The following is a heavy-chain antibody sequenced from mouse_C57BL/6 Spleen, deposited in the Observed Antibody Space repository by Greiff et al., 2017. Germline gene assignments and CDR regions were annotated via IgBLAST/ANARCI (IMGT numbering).Heavy chain of an antibody. Sequence: EVKLVESGGGLVKPGGSLKLSCAASGFTFSSYAMSWVRQTPEKRLEWVATISDGGSYTYYPDNVKGRFTISRDNAKNNLYLQMSHLKSEDTAMYYCARDPLRGSYFDYWGQGTTLTVAS. CDR1: GFTFSSYA. CDR2: ISDGGSYT. J-gene: IGHJ2*01. CDR3: ARDPLRGSYFDY. V-gene: IGHV5-4*01. D-gene: IGHD1-2*01.